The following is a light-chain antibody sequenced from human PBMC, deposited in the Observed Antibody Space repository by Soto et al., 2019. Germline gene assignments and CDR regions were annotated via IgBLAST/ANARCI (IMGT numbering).Light chain of an antibody. CDR2: DAS. V-gene: IGKV3-11*01. J-gene: IGKJ5*01. CDR1: QSVGHS. Sequence: EIVLTQSPATLSSPPGERASISCRGSQSVGHSLALYQQQPAQAHRLIISDASNRATGIPARFSGSGSGTDSTLTISSLQSQDFAVYYCQEYKNWPPITFGQGTRLEIK. CDR3: QEYKNWPPIT.